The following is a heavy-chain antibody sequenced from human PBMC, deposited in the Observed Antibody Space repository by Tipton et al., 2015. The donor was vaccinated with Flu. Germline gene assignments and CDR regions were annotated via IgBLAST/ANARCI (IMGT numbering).Heavy chain of an antibody. J-gene: IGHJ5*02. D-gene: IGHD4-11*01. CDR2: VHQTGHA. CDR1: GDSISSDYY. V-gene: IGHV4-38-2*01. Sequence: TLSLTCAVSGDSISSDYYWGWIRRPPGKGLEWIGNVHQTGHAYYNPPLRSRVTIAVDRPKNQFSLRLTSVTAAYTAVYYCARRDYSNYVSAQKNCFAPWGQGTLVILSS. CDR3: ARRDYSNYVSAQKNCFAP.